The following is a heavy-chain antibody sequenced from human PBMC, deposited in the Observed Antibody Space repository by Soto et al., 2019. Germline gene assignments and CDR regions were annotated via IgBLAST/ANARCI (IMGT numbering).Heavy chain of an antibody. CDR3: ARRGLFYVMDFDI. CDR2: IYYSGST. D-gene: IGHD3-22*01. CDR1: GGSISSSSYY. Sequence: SETLSLTCTVSGGSISSSSYYWGWIRQPPGKGLEWIGSIYYSGSTYYNPSLKSRVTISVDTSKNQFSLKLSSVTAADTAVYYCARRGLFYVMDFDIWGKGTMVT. J-gene: IGHJ3*02. V-gene: IGHV4-39*01.